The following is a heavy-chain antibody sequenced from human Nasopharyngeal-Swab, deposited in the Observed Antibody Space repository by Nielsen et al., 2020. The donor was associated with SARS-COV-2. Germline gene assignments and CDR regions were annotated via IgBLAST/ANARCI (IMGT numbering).Heavy chain of an antibody. CDR2: ISSTGSTI. V-gene: IGHV3-48*03. CDR3: ARGGGDSSGYYFDF. CDR1: GFTFDIYE. Sequence: GGSLRLSCAASGFTFDIYEMDWVRQAPGKGLEWVSYISSTGSTIYYADSVKGRFTISRDNAKNSLYLQMNSLRAEDTAVYYCARGGGDSSGYYFDFWGQGTLVTVSS. D-gene: IGHD3-22*01. J-gene: IGHJ4*02.